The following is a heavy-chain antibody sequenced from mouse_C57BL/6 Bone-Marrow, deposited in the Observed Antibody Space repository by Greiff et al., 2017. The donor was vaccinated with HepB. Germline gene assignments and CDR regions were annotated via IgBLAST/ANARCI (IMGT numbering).Heavy chain of an antibody. CDR2: IYPGSGST. CDR1: GYTFTSYW. V-gene: IGHV1-55*01. J-gene: IGHJ1*03. Sequence: QVQLQQPGAELVKPGASVKMSCKASGYTFTSYWITWVKQRPGQGLEWIGDIYPGSGSTNYNEKFKSEATLTVDTSSSTAYMQLSSLTSEDSAVYYCARFITTVVGYWYFDVWGTGTTVTVSS. D-gene: IGHD1-1*01. CDR3: ARFITTVVGYWYFDV.